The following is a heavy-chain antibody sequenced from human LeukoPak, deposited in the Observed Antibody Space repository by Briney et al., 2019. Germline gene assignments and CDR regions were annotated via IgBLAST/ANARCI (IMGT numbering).Heavy chain of an antibody. V-gene: IGHV5-51*01. CDR3: ARTYYSDSSGYYFDY. Sequence: GESLHISFKGSGYSFTNYWIAWMRPMPGKGREWMAIISPGDSNNRYSPPFQGQVTISADKSISTAYLQWSSLKASDTAMYYCARTYYSDSSGYYFDYWGQGTLVTVSS. CDR1: GYSFTNYW. D-gene: IGHD3-22*01. CDR2: ISPGDSNN. J-gene: IGHJ4*02.